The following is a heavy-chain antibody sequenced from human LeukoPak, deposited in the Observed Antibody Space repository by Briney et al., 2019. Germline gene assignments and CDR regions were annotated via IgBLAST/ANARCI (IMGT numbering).Heavy chain of an antibody. Sequence: GGSLRLSCAASGFTFSDYNMNWVRQAPGKGLEWVSSISSSSSYIYYTDSVKGRFTVSRDNAKNSLYLQMSSLRVEDTAVYYCARDLAWGAFDYWGQGTLVTVSS. CDR3: ARDLAWGAFDY. J-gene: IGHJ4*02. D-gene: IGHD3-16*01. CDR2: ISSSSSYI. CDR1: GFTFSDYN. V-gene: IGHV3-21*04.